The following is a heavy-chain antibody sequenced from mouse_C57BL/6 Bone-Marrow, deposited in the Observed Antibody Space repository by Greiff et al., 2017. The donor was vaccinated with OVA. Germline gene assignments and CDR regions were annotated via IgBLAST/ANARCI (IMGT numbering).Heavy chain of an antibody. D-gene: IGHD1-1*01. CDR1: GYSITSDY. Sequence: EVQLQESGPGLAKPSVTGYSITSDYWNWIRKFPGNKLEYMGYISYSGSTYYNPSLKSRISITRDTSKNQYYLQLNSVTTEDTATYYCARYALLYYYGSSHWYFDVWGTGTTVTVSS. CDR2: ISYSGST. J-gene: IGHJ1*03. V-gene: IGHV3-8*01. CDR3: ARYALLYYYGSSHWYFDV.